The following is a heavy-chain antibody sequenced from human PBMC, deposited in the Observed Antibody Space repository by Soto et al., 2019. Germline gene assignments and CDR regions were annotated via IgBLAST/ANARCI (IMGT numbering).Heavy chain of an antibody. CDR1: GFTFSSYA. V-gene: IGHV3-23*01. CDR3: AKVAALTRTDRDGYPLNY. Sequence: EVQLLESGGGLVQPGGSLRLSCAASGFTFSSYAMSWVRQAPGKGLEWVSAISDSGGSTYYADSVKGRLTISRDNSKNTLYLQMNSLRAEDTAVYYCAKVAALTRTDRDGYPLNYWGQGTLVTVSS. J-gene: IGHJ4*02. D-gene: IGHD5-12*01. CDR2: ISDSGGST.